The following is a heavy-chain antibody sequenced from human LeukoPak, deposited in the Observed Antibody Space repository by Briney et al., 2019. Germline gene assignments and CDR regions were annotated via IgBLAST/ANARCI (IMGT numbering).Heavy chain of an antibody. CDR1: GFTFSSYA. CDR3: AKDQISNYDILTGYLYYYGMDV. Sequence: GGSLRLSCAASGFTFSSYAMSWVRQAPGKGLEWVSAISGSGGSTYYADSVKGRFTISRDNSKNTLYLQMNSLRAEDTAVYYCAKDQISNYDILTGYLYYYGMDVWGQGTTVTVSS. V-gene: IGHV3-23*01. J-gene: IGHJ6*02. D-gene: IGHD3-9*01. CDR2: ISGSGGST.